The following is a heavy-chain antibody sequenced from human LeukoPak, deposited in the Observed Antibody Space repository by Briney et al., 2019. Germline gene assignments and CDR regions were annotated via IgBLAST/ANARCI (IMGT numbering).Heavy chain of an antibody. D-gene: IGHD1-26*01. Sequence: GGSLRLSCVASGFSFSTYSMNWVRHAAGKGLEWLSYVSSSASTKYYADSVEGRFTVSRDNAKNSLYLQMNSLRAEDSGVYYCARPRGGGSHDDFDYWGQGTLVTVSS. V-gene: IGHV3-48*01. CDR1: GFSFSTYS. CDR3: ARPRGGGSHDDFDY. CDR2: VSSSASTK. J-gene: IGHJ4*02.